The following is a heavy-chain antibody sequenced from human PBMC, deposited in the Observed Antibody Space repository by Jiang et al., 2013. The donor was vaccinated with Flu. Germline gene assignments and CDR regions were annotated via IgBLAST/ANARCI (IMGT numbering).Heavy chain of an antibody. CDR1: DSLSDYF. CDR2: XYHGST. D-gene: IGHD1-1*01. J-gene: IGHJ4*02. V-gene: IGHV4-4*07. Sequence: DSLSDYFWTWIRQPAGKGLGVDWAYXYHGSTTYSPFLNSTRVTMSLDRSKNQFSLKLRSVTAADTAVYYCARAIGTMVNDYFDNWGQGALVTVSS. CDR3: ARAIGTMVNDYFDN.